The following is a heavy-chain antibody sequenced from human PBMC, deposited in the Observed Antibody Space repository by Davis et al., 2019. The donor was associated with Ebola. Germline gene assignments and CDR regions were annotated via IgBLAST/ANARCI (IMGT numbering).Heavy chain of an antibody. CDR1: GGSISSGGYY. Sequence: PSETLSLTCTVSGGSISSGGYYWSWIRQHPGKGLEWIGYIYYSGSTYYNPSLKSRVTISVDTSKNQFSLKLSSVTAADTAVYYCASIRRDGDRSYYYYYYMDVWGKGTTVTVSS. CDR2: IYYSGST. D-gene: IGHD4-17*01. CDR3: ASIRRDGDRSYYYYYYMDV. J-gene: IGHJ6*03. V-gene: IGHV4-31*03.